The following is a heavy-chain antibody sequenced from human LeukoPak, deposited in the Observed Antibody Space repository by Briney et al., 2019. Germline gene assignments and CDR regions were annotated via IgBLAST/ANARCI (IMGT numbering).Heavy chain of an antibody. CDR1: GGSISSGSYY. CDR3: ARESYDSSGYRTDAFDI. D-gene: IGHD3-22*01. Sequence: PSQTLSLTCTVSGGSISSGSYYWSWIRQPAGKGLEWIGRIYTSGSTNYNPSLESRVTISVDTYKNQFSLKLSSVTPPDTAVYYSARESYDSSGYRTDAFDIWGQGTMVTVSS. V-gene: IGHV4-61*02. CDR2: IYTSGST. J-gene: IGHJ3*02.